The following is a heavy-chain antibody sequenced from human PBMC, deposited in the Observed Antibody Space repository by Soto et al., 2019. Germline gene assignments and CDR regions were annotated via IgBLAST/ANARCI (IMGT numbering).Heavy chain of an antibody. CDR2: VHYSGSV. D-gene: IGHD2-21*02. J-gene: IGHJ6*02. CDR1: GGSISFDHYH. CDR3: AREDDGGDRDYYGLDV. V-gene: IGHV4-30-4*01. Sequence: QVQLQQSGPGLVKPSQTLSLTCTVSGGSISFDHYHWTWIRQPPGKGLEGIGYVHYSGSVLYNPSLQSRVSISVHTSKNQSSLKLSAVTAADTAVYFCAREDDGGDRDYYGLDVWGQGTTVTVSS.